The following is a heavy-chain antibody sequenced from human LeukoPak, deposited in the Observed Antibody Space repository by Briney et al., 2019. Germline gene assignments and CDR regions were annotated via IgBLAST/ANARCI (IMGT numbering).Heavy chain of an antibody. CDR1: GFTFSSYW. D-gene: IGHD4-17*01. CDR3: ARKGYGDYHHDY. Sequence: GGSLRLSCAASGFTFSSYWMHWVRQAPGKGLVWVSRINSDGNSTSYADSVKGRFTISRDNAKNTLYLQMNSLRAEDTAVYYCARKGYGDYHHDYWGQGTLVTVSS. J-gene: IGHJ4*02. CDR2: INSDGNST. V-gene: IGHV3-74*01.